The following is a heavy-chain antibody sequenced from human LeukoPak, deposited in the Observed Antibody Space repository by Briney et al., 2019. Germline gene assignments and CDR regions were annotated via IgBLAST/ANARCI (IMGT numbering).Heavy chain of an antibody. CDR1: GFTVSSNY. Sequence: GGSLRLSCAASGFTVSSNYMSWVRQAPGKGLEGVSVIYSGGSTYYADSVKGRFTISRDNSKNTLYLQINSLRAEDTAVYYCARDLTSGSYYDYWGQGTLVTVSS. V-gene: IGHV3-53*01. J-gene: IGHJ4*02. D-gene: IGHD1-26*01. CDR2: IYSGGST. CDR3: ARDLTSGSYYDY.